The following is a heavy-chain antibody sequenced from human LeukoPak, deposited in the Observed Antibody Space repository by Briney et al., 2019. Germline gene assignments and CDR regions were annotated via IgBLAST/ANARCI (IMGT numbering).Heavy chain of an antibody. Sequence: PGGSLRLSCAASGFTFSSYSMNWVRQAPGKGLVWVSRINSDGSSTSYADSVKGRFTISRDNAKNTVYLQMNSLRAEDTAVYYCARMSRAAGTCMDVWGKGTTVTISS. CDR2: INSDGSST. CDR1: GFTFSSYS. J-gene: IGHJ6*03. V-gene: IGHV3-74*01. CDR3: ARMSRAAGTCMDV. D-gene: IGHD6-13*01.